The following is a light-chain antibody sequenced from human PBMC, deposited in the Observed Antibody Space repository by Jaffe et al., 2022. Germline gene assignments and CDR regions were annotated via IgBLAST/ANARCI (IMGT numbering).Light chain of an antibody. CDR3: QQNYNSS. J-gene: IGKJ1*01. CDR1: QSVRSSN. CDR2: GAS. V-gene: IGKV3D-7*01. Sequence: EIVMTQSPGTLSLSPGKRATLSCRASQSVRSSNLSWYQRKPGQTPRLLIYGASTRATGIPARFSGSGSGTDFTLTISSLQPEDFAVYYCQQNYNSSFGQGTKVEIK.